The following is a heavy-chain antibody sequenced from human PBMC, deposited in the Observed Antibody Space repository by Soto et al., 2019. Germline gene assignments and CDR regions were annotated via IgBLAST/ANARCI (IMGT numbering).Heavy chain of an antibody. V-gene: IGHV3-11*01. J-gene: IGHJ4*02. Sequence: QVQLVESGGGLVKPGGSLRLSCAASGFTFSDYYMSWIRQAPGKGLEWVSYISSSGSTISYADSVKGRFTSSRDNAKNSLYLPMNSLRAEDTAVYYCARDRSYSGRYYPLDYWGQGTLVTVSS. CDR2: ISSSGSTI. CDR1: GFTFSDYY. CDR3: ARDRSYSGRYYPLDY. D-gene: IGHD1-26*01.